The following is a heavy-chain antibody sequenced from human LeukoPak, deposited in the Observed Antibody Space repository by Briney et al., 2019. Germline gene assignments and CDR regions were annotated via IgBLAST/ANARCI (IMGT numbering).Heavy chain of an antibody. D-gene: IGHD4-23*01. CDR2: ISSSGSTI. Sequence: PGGSLRLSCAASGFTFSSYEMNWVRQAPGKGLEWVSYISSSGSTIYYADSVKGRFTISRDNAKNSLYLQMNSLRAEDTAVYYCARDHFVGGMFDYWGQGTLVTVSS. CDR3: ARDHFVGGMFDY. CDR1: GFTFSSYE. J-gene: IGHJ4*02. V-gene: IGHV3-48*03.